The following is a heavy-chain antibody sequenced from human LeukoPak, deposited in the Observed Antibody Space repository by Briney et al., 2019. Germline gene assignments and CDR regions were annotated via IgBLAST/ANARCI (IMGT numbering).Heavy chain of an antibody. V-gene: IGHV3-21*01. D-gene: IGHD1-1*01. CDR1: GFIFSSYS. J-gene: IGHJ4*02. Sequence: KSGGSLRLSCAASGFIFSSYSMNWVRQAPGKGLEWVSSISSTSSYIYYADSVKGRFTISRDNSGDTLYLQMNSLRAEDTAVYYCVRDPSGSGFAFDSWGQGALVTVSS. CDR3: VRDPSGSGFAFDS. CDR2: ISSTSSYI.